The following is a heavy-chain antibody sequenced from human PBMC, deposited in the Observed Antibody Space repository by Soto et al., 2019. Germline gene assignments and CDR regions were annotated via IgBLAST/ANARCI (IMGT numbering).Heavy chain of an antibody. J-gene: IGHJ5*02. V-gene: IGHV4-39*01. CDR3: ASKAGIAAGNWFDT. CDR1: GGSISSSSYY. CDR2: IYYSGST. Sequence: PSETLSLTCTVSGGSISSSSYYWGWIRQPPGKGLEWIGSIYYSGSTYYNPSLKSRVTISVDTSKNQFSLKLSSVTAADTAVYYCASKAGIAAGNWFDTWGQGTLVTVSS. D-gene: IGHD6-25*01.